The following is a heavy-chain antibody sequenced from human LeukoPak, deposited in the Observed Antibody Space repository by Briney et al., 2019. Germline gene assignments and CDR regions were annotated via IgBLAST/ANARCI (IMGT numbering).Heavy chain of an antibody. J-gene: IGHJ3*02. CDR3: ARSLYRDAFDI. V-gene: IGHV4-59*01. D-gene: IGHD4-11*01. CDR2: IYYSGST. CDR1: GGSISSYY. Sequence: SETLSLTCTVSGGSISSYYWSWIRQPPGKGLEWIGYIYYSGSTNYNPSLKSRVTISVDTSKNQFSLKLSSVTAADTAVYYYARSLYRDAFDIWGQGTMVTVSS.